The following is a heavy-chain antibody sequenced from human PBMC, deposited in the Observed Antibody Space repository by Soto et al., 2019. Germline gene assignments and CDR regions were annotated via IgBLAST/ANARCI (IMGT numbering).Heavy chain of an antibody. CDR3: ARGGTTVTTIIDY. Sequence: KQSQTLSLTCDISGDSVSSNSAAWNWIRQSASRGLEWLGRNYYRSKWYNDYSVSVRSRITINPDKSKNHFSLQLNSVTPEDTTVDYCARGGTTVTTIIDYWGQGTLVTVSS. V-gene: IGHV6-1*01. D-gene: IGHD4-17*01. CDR1: GDSVSSNSAA. CDR2: NYYRSKWYN. J-gene: IGHJ4*02.